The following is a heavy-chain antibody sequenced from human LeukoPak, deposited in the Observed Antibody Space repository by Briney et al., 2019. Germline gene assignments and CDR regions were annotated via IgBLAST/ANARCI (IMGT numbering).Heavy chain of an antibody. J-gene: IGHJ3*01. D-gene: IGHD2-21*02. CDR3: ARGGSTDSIHSCGGNCYFLDY. V-gene: IGHV1-2*02. Sequence: ASVKVSCKASGYTFTGNHMHWVRQAPGQGLEWMGWINPNSGGTNYAQKFQGRVIMTRDTSISTAYMELSRLGSDDTAVYYCARGGSTDSIHSCGGNCYFLDYWGQGTMVTVSS. CDR1: GYTFTGNH. CDR2: INPNSGGT.